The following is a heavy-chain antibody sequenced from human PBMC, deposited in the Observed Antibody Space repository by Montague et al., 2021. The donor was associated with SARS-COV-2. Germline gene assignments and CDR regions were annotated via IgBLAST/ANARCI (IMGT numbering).Heavy chain of an antibody. CDR3: ARVGVYGGRIYYYFYGLDD. J-gene: IGHJ6*02. CDR1: GYSVNSGYY. CDR2: VRQSGST. Sequence: SETLSLTCSVSGYSVNSGYYWAWIRQPPGKVLEWIGSVRQSGSTYFTPSLASRVSMSVDTSKNQFSLTLTSVTAADTALYYCARVGVYGGRIYYYFYGLDDWGQGTAVTVSS. D-gene: IGHD3-10*01. V-gene: IGHV4-38-2*02.